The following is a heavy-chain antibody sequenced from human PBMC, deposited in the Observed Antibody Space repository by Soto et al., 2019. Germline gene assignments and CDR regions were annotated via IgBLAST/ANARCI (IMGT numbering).Heavy chain of an antibody. CDR1: GFTFSSYA. Sequence: QVQLVESGGGVVQPGRSLRLSCAASGFTFSSYAMHWVRQAPGKGLEWVAVISYDGSNKYYADSVKGRFTISRDNSKNXLYLQMNSLRAEDTAVYYCARAHYPSSSGGSPVDYWGQGTLVTVSS. J-gene: IGHJ4*02. D-gene: IGHD6-6*01. V-gene: IGHV3-30-3*01. CDR2: ISYDGSNK. CDR3: ARAHYPSSSGGSPVDY.